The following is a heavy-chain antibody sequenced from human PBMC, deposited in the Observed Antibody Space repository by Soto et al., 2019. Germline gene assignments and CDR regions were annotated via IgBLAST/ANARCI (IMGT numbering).Heavy chain of an antibody. V-gene: IGHV3-74*01. CDR2: IKTDGSVT. CDR3: ARDLGGSHDY. D-gene: IGHD3-16*01. Sequence: EVQLVESGGGLLQPGGSLRLSCAASGFAFSTYWMHWVRQAPGKGLVWDSRIKTDGSVTTYADSVKGRFTISRDNAKNTLYLQMNTLRAEDTAVYYCARDLGGSHDYWGRGTLVTVSS. CDR1: GFAFSTYW. J-gene: IGHJ4*02.